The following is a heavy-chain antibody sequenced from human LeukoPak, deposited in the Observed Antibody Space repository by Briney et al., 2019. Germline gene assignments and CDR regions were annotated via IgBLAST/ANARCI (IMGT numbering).Heavy chain of an antibody. V-gene: IGHV4-59*01. J-gene: IGHJ4*02. CDR3: ARAERRWLQSGFDS. CDR2: INYSGST. CDR1: GGSISSFY. D-gene: IGHD5-24*01. Sequence: SEPLSLTCTVSGGSISSFYWSWIRQPPGQGLEWIGYINYSGSTNYNPSLKSRVTLSVDTSKKQFALNLTSVTAADTAVYYCARAERRWLQSGFDSWGQGTLVTVSS.